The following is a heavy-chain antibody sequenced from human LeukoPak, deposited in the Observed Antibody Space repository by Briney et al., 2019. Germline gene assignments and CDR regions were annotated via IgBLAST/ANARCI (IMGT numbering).Heavy chain of an antibody. V-gene: IGHV3-30*02. Sequence: PGGSLRFSCAASGFTFSSYGMHWVRQAPGKGLEWVAFIRYDGSNEYYADSVKGRFTISRDNSKNTLYLQMNSLRAEDTAVYYCAKGGGRYSYYYMDVWGKGTTVTISS. D-gene: IGHD2-15*01. CDR1: GFTFSSYG. CDR3: AKGGGRYSYYYMDV. J-gene: IGHJ6*03. CDR2: IRYDGSNE.